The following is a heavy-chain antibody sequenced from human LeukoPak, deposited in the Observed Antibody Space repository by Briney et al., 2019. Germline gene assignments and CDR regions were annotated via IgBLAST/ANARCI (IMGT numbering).Heavy chain of an antibody. CDR1: GFTFGDYA. V-gene: IGHV3-49*04. CDR3: TRDPIQYYYDSSGYSYFDY. J-gene: IGHJ4*02. Sequence: PGGSLRLSCTTSGFTFGDYAMSWVRQAPGKGLEWAGFIRSKVYGGTTQYAASVKGRFTISRDDSKSIAYLQMNSLKTEDTAVYYCTRDPIQYYYDSSGYSYFDYWGQGTLVTVSS. CDR2: IRSKVYGGTT. D-gene: IGHD3-22*01.